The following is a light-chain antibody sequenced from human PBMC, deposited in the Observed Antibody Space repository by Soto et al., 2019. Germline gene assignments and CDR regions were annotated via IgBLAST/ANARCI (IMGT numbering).Light chain of an antibody. CDR3: QQYGTSPQT. Sequence: EIVMTQSPATLSVSPGERATLSCRASQSVSSNLAWYQQKPGQAPRLLIYGASTRATGIPARFSGSGSGTEFTLTISRLEPEDFAVYYCQQYGTSPQTFGQGTKLDIK. J-gene: IGKJ1*01. CDR1: QSVSSN. CDR2: GAS. V-gene: IGKV3-15*01.